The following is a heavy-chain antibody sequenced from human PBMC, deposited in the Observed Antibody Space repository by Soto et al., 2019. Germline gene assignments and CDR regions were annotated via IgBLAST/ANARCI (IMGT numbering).Heavy chain of an antibody. Sequence: PGGSLRLSCVAPDFSFTHHAMTWVRLPPGKGLQWVAALSHDGGNIYYRDSVRGRFTISRDNSKNTLYLHMHSLKAEDTAVYFCAKQMGTWVDTAIDLWGQGTRVTVSS. CDR3: AKQMGTWVDTAIDL. CDR2: LSHDGGNI. J-gene: IGHJ4*02. CDR1: DFSFTHHA. V-gene: IGHV3-23*01. D-gene: IGHD1-1*01.